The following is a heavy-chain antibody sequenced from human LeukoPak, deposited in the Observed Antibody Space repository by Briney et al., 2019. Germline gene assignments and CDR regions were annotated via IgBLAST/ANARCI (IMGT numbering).Heavy chain of an antibody. D-gene: IGHD6-19*01. V-gene: IGHV3-66*01. CDR3: ATGYSSVYYFDY. Sequence: PGGSLRLSCAASGFTVSSNYMNWVRQAPGKGLGWVSVIYSGGSTYYADSVKGRFTISRDNSKNTLYLQMNSLRAEDTAVYYCATGYSSVYYFDYWGQGTLVTVSS. CDR1: GFTVSSNY. CDR2: IYSGGST. J-gene: IGHJ4*02.